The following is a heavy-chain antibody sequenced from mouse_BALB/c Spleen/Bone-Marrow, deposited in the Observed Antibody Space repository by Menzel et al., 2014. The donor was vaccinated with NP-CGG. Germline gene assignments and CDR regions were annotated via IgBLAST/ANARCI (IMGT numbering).Heavy chain of an antibody. Sequence: VQLQESAAELARPGASVKLSCKASGYIFTSYTIQWIKQRPGQGLEWIGYINPRIGYTDYNQKFKDKTTLTADKSSSTTYMQLSSLTSEDSAVYYCAREGTYYAYFDYWDQGTTLTVSS. CDR3: AREGTYYAYFDY. CDR1: GYIFTSYT. CDR2: INPRIGYT. J-gene: IGHJ2*01. V-gene: IGHV1-4*02. D-gene: IGHD1-1*01.